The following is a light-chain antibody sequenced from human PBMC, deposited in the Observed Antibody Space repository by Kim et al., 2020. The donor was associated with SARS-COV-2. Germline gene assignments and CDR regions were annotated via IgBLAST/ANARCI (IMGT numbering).Light chain of an antibody. CDR3: QHSNDWPPFT. CDR1: QTINNK. J-gene: IGKJ1*01. V-gene: IGKV3-15*01. CDR2: DAT. Sequence: SPGERATLYCRASQTINNKLVCYQQKPGQAPRLLIYDATTRATGVPDRFIGSGAETDFTLTISSLQSEDFAVYYCQHSNDWPPFTFCQGTKVDIK.